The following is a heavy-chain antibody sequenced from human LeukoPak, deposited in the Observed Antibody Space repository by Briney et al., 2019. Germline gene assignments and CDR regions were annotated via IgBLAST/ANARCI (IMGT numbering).Heavy chain of an antibody. Sequence: SETLSLTCAVYGGSFSGYYWSWIRQPPGKGLEWIGEINHSGSTNYNPSLKSRVTISVDTSKNQFSLKLSSVTAADTAVYYCARGLPGTTLISWGQGTLVTVSS. J-gene: IGHJ5*02. CDR1: GGSFSGYY. D-gene: IGHD1-1*01. CDR3: ARGLPGTTLIS. CDR2: INHSGST. V-gene: IGHV4-34*01.